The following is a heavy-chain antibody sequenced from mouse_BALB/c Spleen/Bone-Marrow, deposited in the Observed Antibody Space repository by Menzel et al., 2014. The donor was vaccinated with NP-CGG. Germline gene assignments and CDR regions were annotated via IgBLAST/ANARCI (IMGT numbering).Heavy chain of an antibody. V-gene: IGHV3-8*02. CDR1: GDSITNAY. CDR2: ISYSANT. Sequence: VNLVESGPSLVKPSQTLSLTCSVTGDSITNAYWNWIRKFPGNKIDYMGYISYSANTYYNPSLKSRISITRDTSKNQFYLQLNSVTTEDTATYFCARGTGYYFDYWGQGTTLTVSS. CDR3: ARGTGYYFDY. J-gene: IGHJ2*01. D-gene: IGHD3-3*01.